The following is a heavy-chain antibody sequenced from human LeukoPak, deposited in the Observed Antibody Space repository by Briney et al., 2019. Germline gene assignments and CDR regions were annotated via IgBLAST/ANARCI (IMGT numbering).Heavy chain of an antibody. D-gene: IGHD1-14*01. Sequence: SETLSLTCTVSGGSISSSSFHWGWIRQPPGRALEYIGNIYYSGSTYYNPSLRSRVTVSVDTSKNQFSLSLSSVTAADTAVYYCARVIPNTTPGYFDYWGQGTLVTVSS. V-gene: IGHV4-39*07. J-gene: IGHJ4*02. CDR1: GGSISSSSFH. CDR3: ARVIPNTTPGYFDY. CDR2: IYYSGST.